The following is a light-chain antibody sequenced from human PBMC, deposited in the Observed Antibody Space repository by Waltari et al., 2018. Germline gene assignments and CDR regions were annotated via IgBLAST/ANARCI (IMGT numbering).Light chain of an antibody. CDR1: QSVTRY. CDR3: QHYLRLPAT. V-gene: IGKV3-20*01. CDR2: YAS. Sequence: EIVLTQSPGTLSLSPGERATLSCRASQSVTRYLAWYQQKPGQAPRLLIYYASTRATGIPDRFSGSGSGTDFSLTISRLEPEDYAVYHCQHYLRLPATFGQGTKVEIK. J-gene: IGKJ1*01.